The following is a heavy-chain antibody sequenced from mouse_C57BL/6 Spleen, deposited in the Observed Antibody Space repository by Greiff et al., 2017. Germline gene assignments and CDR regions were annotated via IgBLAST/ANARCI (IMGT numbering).Heavy chain of an antibody. CDR2: ISSGSSTI. J-gene: IGHJ4*01. V-gene: IGHV5-17*01. Sequence: EVKLQESGGGLVKPGGSLKLSCAASGFTFSDYGMHWVRQAPEKGLEWVAYISSGSSTIYYADTVKGRFTISRDNAKNTLFLQMTSLRSEDTAMYYCARRSYSYAMDYWGQGTSVTVSS. CDR1: GFTFSDYG. CDR3: ARRSYSYAMDY.